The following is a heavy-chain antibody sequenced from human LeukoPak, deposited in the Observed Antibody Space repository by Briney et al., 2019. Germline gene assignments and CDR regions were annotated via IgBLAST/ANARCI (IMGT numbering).Heavy chain of an antibody. V-gene: IGHV3-23*01. CDR1: GFTFSSYA. CDR2: ISGSGGST. J-gene: IGHJ4*02. Sequence: GASLRLSCAASGFTFSSYAMSWVRQAPGKGLEWVSAISGSGGSTYYADSVKGRFTISRDNSKNTLYLQMNSLRAEDTAVYYCAKGRHSYYYDSSGYPHWGQGTLVTVSS. D-gene: IGHD3-22*01. CDR3: AKGRHSYYYDSSGYPH.